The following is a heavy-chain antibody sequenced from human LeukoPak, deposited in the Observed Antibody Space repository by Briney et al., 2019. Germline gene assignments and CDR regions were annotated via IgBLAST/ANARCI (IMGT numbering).Heavy chain of an antibody. V-gene: IGHV3-30*04. Sequence: GGSLRLSCAVSGFTFSSFPFHWVRQAPGKGLEWVAAISTDGSYKYHGDSVKGRFTISRDNPMNTLYLQINGLRPDDTAVYYCARSLIPGRWYFDLWGRGTLVTVSS. CDR2: ISTDGSYK. D-gene: IGHD3-16*01. CDR3: ARSLIPGRWYFDL. J-gene: IGHJ2*01. CDR1: GFTFSSFP.